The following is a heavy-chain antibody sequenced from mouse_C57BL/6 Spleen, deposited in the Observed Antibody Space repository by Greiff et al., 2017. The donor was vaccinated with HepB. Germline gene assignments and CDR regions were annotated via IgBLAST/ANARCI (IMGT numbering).Heavy chain of an antibody. Sequence: DVMLVESGGGLVKPGGSLKLSCAASGFTFSSYAMSWVRQTPEKRLEWVATISDGGSYTYYPDNVKGRFTISRDNAKNNLYLQMSHLKSEDTAMYYGARDKAYYGSSYDYWGQGTTLTVSS. J-gene: IGHJ2*01. CDR3: ARDKAYYGSSYDY. V-gene: IGHV5-4*01. D-gene: IGHD1-1*01. CDR2: ISDGGSYT. CDR1: GFTFSSYA.